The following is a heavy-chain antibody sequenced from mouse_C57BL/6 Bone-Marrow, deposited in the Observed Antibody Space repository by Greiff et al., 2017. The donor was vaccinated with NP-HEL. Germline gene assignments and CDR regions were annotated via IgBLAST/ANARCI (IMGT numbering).Heavy chain of an antibody. CDR3: AREKLAFYGSSLYYFDY. J-gene: IGHJ2*01. CDR1: GYTFTSYG. V-gene: IGHV1-81*01. D-gene: IGHD1-1*01. Sequence: QVQLKESGAELARPGASVKLSCKASGYTFTSYGISWVKQRTGQGLEWIGEIYPRSGNTYYNEKFKGKATLTADKSSSTAYMELRSLTSEDSAVYFCAREKLAFYGSSLYYFDYWGQGTTLTVSS. CDR2: IYPRSGNT.